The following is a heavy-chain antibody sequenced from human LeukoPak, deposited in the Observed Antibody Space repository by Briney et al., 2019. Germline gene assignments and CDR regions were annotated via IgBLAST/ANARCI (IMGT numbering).Heavy chain of an antibody. CDR2: IIPIVDIP. J-gene: IGHJ4*02. Sequence: SVKVSCKASGGTFSDYTINGVRQAPGQGLEWMGRIIPIVDIPNYAQKFQGRVTITADKSTSTAYMELSSLRSEDTAVYYCASLPVDTSMVSDYWGQGTLVTVSS. CDR3: ASLPVDTSMVSDY. D-gene: IGHD5-18*01. V-gene: IGHV1-69*02. CDR1: GGTFSDYT.